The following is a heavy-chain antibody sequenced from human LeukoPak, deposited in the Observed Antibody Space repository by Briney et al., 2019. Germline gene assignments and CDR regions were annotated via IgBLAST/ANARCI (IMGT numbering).Heavy chain of an antibody. CDR2: ISHDGSNK. D-gene: IGHD6-19*01. CDR1: GFTFSSYG. CDR3: AKGQSYSSGWYGFDY. Sequence: PGGSLRLSCAASGFTFSSYGMHWVRQAPGKGLEWVAVISHDGSNKYYADSVKGRFTISRDNSKNTLYLQMNSLRAEDTAVYYCAKGQSYSSGWYGFDYWGQGTLVTVSS. J-gene: IGHJ4*02. V-gene: IGHV3-30*18.